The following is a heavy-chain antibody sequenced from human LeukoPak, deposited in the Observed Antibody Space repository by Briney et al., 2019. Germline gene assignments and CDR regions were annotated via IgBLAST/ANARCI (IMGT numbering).Heavy chain of an antibody. CDR1: GESFSGHY. CDR2: SNHGGST. CDR3: ARRPRSSGSDDGPSGLDY. V-gene: IGHV4-34*01. Sequence: PSETLSLTCAVYGESFSGHYWSWIRQSPGKGLEWIGESNHGGSTKYNPSLKSRVTISVDTSKNQFSLRLSSVTAADTGVYYCARRPRSSGSDDGPSGLDYWGQGTLVTVSS. D-gene: IGHD3-22*01. J-gene: IGHJ4*02.